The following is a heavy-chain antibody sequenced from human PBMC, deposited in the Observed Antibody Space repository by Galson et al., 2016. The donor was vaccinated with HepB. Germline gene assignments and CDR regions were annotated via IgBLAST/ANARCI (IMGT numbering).Heavy chain of an antibody. V-gene: IGHV3-23*01. D-gene: IGHD3-3*01. CDR2: ISGSGATT. CDR1: GFTFSSYA. J-gene: IGHJ4*02. CDR3: AKAKNYDYWSILDC. Sequence: SLRLSCAASGFTFSSYALSWVRQAPGKGLERVSFISGSGATTYYADSVMGRFTISRDNSKNTLYLQMNSLRAEDTATYYCAKAKNYDYWSILDCWGQGTLVTVSS.